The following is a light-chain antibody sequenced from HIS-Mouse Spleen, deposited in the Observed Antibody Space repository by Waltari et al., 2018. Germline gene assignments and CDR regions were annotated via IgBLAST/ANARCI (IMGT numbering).Light chain of an antibody. CDR2: DVS. V-gene: IGLV2-14*03. CDR3: SSYTSSSTLV. CDR1: SSDVGGYNY. Sequence: QSALTQPASVSGSPGQSSTISCTGTSSDVGGYNYFSWYQQHPRKAPKLMIYDVSNRPSGVSNRFSGSKSGNTASLTISGLQAEDEADYYCSSYTSSSTLVFGGGTKLTVL. J-gene: IGLJ2*01.